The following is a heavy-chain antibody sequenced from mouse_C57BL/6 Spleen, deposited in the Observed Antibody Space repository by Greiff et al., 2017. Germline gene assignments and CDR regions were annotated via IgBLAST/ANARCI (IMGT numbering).Heavy chain of an antibody. CDR2: IDPETGGT. J-gene: IGHJ2*01. V-gene: IGHV1-15*01. Sequence: VQLVESGAELVRPGASVTLSCKASGYTFTDYEMHWVKQTPVHGLEWIGAIDPETGGTAYNQKCKGKAILTADKSSSTAYMELRSLTSEASAVYFCARSEDDYFDYWGQGTTLTVSS. CDR1: GYTFTDYE. CDR3: ARSEDDYFDY.